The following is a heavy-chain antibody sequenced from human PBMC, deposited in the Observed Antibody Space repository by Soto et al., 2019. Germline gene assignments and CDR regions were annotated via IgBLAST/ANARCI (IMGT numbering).Heavy chain of an antibody. V-gene: IGHV1-69*13. J-gene: IGHJ6*02. Sequence: GASVNVSCKASGGTFSSYAISWVRQAPGQGLEWMGGIIPIFGTANYAQKFQGRVTITADESTSTAYMELSSLRSEDTAVYYCAREWKRYDRAVGGMDVWGQGTTVTVSS. CDR3: AREWKRYDRAVGGMDV. D-gene: IGHD3-22*01. CDR1: GGTFSSYA. CDR2: IIPIFGTA.